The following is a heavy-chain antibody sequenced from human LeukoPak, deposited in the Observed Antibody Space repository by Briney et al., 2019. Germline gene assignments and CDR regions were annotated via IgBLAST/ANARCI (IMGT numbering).Heavy chain of an antibody. CDR2: ISYDGSNK. CDR3: ARVGITMIAGYAFDI. V-gene: IGHV3-30-3*01. CDR1: GFTFSSYA. D-gene: IGHD3-22*01. J-gene: IGHJ3*02. Sequence: GGSLRLPCAASGFTFSSYAMHWVRQAPGKGLEWVAVISYDGSNKYYADSVKGRFTISRDNSKNTLYLQMNSLRAEDTAVYYCARVGITMIAGYAFDIWGQGTMVTVSS.